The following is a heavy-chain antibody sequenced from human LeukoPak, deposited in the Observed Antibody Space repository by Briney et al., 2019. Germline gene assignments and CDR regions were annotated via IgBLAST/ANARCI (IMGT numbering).Heavy chain of an antibody. V-gene: IGHV4-39*01. CDR1: GGSISSSNYY. J-gene: IGHJ4*02. CDR2: IYYSGST. D-gene: IGHD3-22*01. Sequence: SETLSLTCSVSGGSISSSNYYWGWIRQPPGKGLEWIGIIYYSGSTYYNPSLKSRVTISIDTSKNQFSLKLNSVTAADTAVYYCAGPLLTYYSDSSAYSWGQGTLVTVSS. CDR3: AGPLLTYYSDSSAYS.